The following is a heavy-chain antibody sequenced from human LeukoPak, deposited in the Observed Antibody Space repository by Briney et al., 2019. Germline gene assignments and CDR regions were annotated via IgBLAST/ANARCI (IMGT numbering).Heavy chain of an antibody. CDR2: IYYSGST. Sequence: SETLSLTCTVSGGSISSYYWSWIRQPAGKGLEWIGRIYYSGSTYYNPSLKSRVTISVDTSKNQFSLKLSSVTAADTAVYYCAREDLYLTGYSDASFASNYFDYWGQGTLVTVSS. D-gene: IGHD3-9*01. CDR1: GGSISSYY. V-gene: IGHV4-59*05. CDR3: AREDLYLTGYSDASFASNYFDY. J-gene: IGHJ4*02.